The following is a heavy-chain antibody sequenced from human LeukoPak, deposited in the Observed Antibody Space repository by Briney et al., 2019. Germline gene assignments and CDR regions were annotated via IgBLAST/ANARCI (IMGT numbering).Heavy chain of an antibody. J-gene: IGHJ4*02. CDR2: ISSSGRTM. D-gene: IGHD1-26*01. Sequence: PGGSLRLSCATSEFTFSDYYMSWIRQAPGKGLEWVSYISSSGRTMYYADSVKGRFTISRDNAKNSLYLQMNSLRAEDTAVYYCARTGGSYPYYFEYWGQGTLVTVSS. CDR1: EFTFSDYY. CDR3: ARTGGSYPYYFEY. V-gene: IGHV3-11*04.